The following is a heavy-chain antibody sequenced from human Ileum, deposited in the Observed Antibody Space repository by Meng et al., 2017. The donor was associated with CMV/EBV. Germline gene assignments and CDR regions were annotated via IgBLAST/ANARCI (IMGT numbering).Heavy chain of an antibody. CDR2: INPSNDGT. J-gene: IGHJ4*02. CDR3: ARGGYDFWSAKSPFDY. D-gene: IGHD3-3*01. CDR1: GYTFTDYY. Sequence: ASVKVSCKASGYTFTDYYIHWVRQAPGQGLEWMGWINPSNDGTNSAQIFQDSITMTTDTTIITAYMELSRLTSDDTAVYYCARGGYDFWSAKSPFDYWGQGTLVTVS. V-gene: IGHV1-2*02.